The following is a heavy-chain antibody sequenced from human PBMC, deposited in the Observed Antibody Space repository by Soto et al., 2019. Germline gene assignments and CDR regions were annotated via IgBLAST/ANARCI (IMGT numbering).Heavy chain of an antibody. CDR1: GGCFSGYY. V-gene: IGHV4-34*01. Sequence: XATLSLTCAVCGGCFSGYYWSWIRQPPGKGLEWIGEINHSGSTNYNPSLKSRVTISVDTSKNQFSLKLSSVTAADTAVYYCAREEGWFDPWGQRTLVTVSS. CDR2: INHSGST. J-gene: IGHJ5*02. CDR3: AREEGWFDP.